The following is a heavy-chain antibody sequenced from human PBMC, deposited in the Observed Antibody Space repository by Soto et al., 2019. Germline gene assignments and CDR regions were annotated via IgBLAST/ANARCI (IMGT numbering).Heavy chain of an antibody. D-gene: IGHD2-15*01. V-gene: IGHV4-59*01. CDR1: GGSISSYY. CDR2: IYYSGST. CDR3: ARGFCSGGSCYSI. J-gene: IGHJ4*02. Sequence: SETLSLTCTVSGGSISSYYWSWIRQPPGKGLEWIGYIYYSGSTNYNPSLKSRVTISVDTSKNQFSLKLSSVTAADTAVYYCARGFCSGGSCYSIWRQGPLVTVS.